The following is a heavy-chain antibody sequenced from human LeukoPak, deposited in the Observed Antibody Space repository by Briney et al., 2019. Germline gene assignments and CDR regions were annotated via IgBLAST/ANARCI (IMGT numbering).Heavy chain of an antibody. V-gene: IGHV4-59*01. Sequence: SETLSLTCTVSGGSISSYYWSWIRQPPGKGLEWIGYIYYSGSTNYNPSLKSRVTISVDTSKNQFCLKLSSVTAADTAVYYCARGPTVTIFDYWGQGTLVTVSS. CDR3: ARGPTVTIFDY. CDR1: GGSISSYY. CDR2: IYYSGST. D-gene: IGHD4-17*01. J-gene: IGHJ4*02.